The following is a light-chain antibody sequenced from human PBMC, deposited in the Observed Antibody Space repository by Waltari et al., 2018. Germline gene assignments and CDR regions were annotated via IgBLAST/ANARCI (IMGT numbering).Light chain of an antibody. Sequence: EIVLAQSPGTLSLSPGERATLSCRASQSVSRSLAWYQHKPGQAPRLLIYGTSIRATGIPDRFSGSGSGTDFSLTISRLESEDFAVYYCQHYVRLPATFGQGTKVEIK. J-gene: IGKJ1*01. CDR2: GTS. V-gene: IGKV3-20*01. CDR1: QSVSRS. CDR3: QHYVRLPAT.